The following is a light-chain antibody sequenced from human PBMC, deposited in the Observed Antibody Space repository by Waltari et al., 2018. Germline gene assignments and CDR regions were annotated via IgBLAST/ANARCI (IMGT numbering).Light chain of an antibody. V-gene: IGKV3-11*01. CDR2: DAS. CDR3: QQRSNWPLIT. Sequence: ELVLTQSPATLSLSPGETATLSCRASQSVSSYLDWYQQKPGQAPRLLIYDASNRATGISARFSGSGSGTDFTLTISSLEPEDFAVYYCQQRSNWPLITFGQGTRLEIK. J-gene: IGKJ5*01. CDR1: QSVSSY.